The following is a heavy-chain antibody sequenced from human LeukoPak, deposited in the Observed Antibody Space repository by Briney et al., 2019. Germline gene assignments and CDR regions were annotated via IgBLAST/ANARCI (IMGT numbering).Heavy chain of an antibody. CDR2: VNHSGST. CDR3: ARGPPLAYYGNGTYYYFDY. D-gene: IGHD3-10*01. V-gene: IGHV4-34*01. J-gene: IGHJ4*02. CDR1: GGSFGGYH. Sequence: PSETLSLTCTAYGGSFGGYHWSWIRQPPGEGLEWIGEVNHSGSTNYNPSLKGRVTISVDTSRTQFSLNLRSVTAADTAVYYCARGPPLAYYGNGTYYYFDYWGQGILVTVPP.